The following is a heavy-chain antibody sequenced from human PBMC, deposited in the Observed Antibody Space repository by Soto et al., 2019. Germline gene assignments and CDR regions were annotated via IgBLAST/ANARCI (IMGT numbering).Heavy chain of an antibody. D-gene: IGHD1-26*01. J-gene: IGHJ4*02. CDR3: ARDQGGQSGNFIFDN. CDR1: GFSFSDYD. Sequence: GGSLRLSCTASGFSFSDYDMHWVRQPPGKGLEWVAVIWWHGRDIFYEGSVKGRFTISRDNSKNTLYLQMNSLRVEDTAVYYCARDQGGQSGNFIFDNWGQGTLVTVSS. CDR2: IWWHGRDI. V-gene: IGHV3-33*01.